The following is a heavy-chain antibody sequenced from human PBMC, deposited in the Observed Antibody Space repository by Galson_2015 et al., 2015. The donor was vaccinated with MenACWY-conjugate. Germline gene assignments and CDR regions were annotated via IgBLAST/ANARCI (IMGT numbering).Heavy chain of an antibody. CDR3: ARIGTTDCGSTSCFDY. J-gene: IGHJ4*02. CDR2: IIPFLGIP. CDR1: GSIFNNYA. D-gene: IGHD2-2*01. V-gene: IGHV1-69*10. Sequence: VKVSCKASGSIFNNYAISWVRQAPGQGLGWVGRIIPFLGIPTYAQKFQGRVTITATKSTTTVYMELSSLTSEDTAVYYCARIGTTDCGSTSCFDYWGQGTLVTVSS.